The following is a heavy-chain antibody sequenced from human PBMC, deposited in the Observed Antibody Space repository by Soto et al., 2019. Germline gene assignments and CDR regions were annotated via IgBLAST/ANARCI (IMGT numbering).Heavy chain of an antibody. D-gene: IGHD5-12*01. Sequence: GESLKISCKGSGYRFTSYWIGWVRQMPGKGLEWMGIIYPGDSDTRYSPSFQGQVTISADKSISTAYLQWSSLKASDTAMYYCARQVATQRAGFDYWGQGTLVTVSS. CDR3: ARQVATQRAGFDY. CDR2: IYPGDSDT. J-gene: IGHJ4*02. V-gene: IGHV5-51*01. CDR1: GYRFTSYW.